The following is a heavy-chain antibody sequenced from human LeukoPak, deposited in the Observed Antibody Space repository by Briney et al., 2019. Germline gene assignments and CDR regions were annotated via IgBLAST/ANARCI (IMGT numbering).Heavy chain of an antibody. Sequence: GGSLRLSCAASGFTFSSYATHWVRQAPGKGLEWVAIISYDGSNKYYADSVKGRFTISRDNSKNTLYLQMNSLRAEDTAVYYCARVPSISWYSGAFDYWGQGTLVTVSS. J-gene: IGHJ4*02. V-gene: IGHV3-30-3*01. D-gene: IGHD6-13*01. CDR3: ARVPSISWYSGAFDY. CDR2: ISYDGSNK. CDR1: GFTFSSYA.